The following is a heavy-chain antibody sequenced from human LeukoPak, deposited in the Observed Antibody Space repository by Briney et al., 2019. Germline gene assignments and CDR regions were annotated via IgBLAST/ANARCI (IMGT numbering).Heavy chain of an antibody. D-gene: IGHD5-24*01. CDR1: GYTFTSYG. J-gene: IGHJ4*02. CDR2: ISAYNGNT. Sequence: ASVKVSCKASGYTFTSYGISWVRQAPGQGLEWMGWISAYNGNTNYAQKLQGRVTTTTDTSTSTAYMELRSLGSDDTAVYYCARDQEMATGFDYWGQGTLVTVSS. V-gene: IGHV1-18*01. CDR3: ARDQEMATGFDY.